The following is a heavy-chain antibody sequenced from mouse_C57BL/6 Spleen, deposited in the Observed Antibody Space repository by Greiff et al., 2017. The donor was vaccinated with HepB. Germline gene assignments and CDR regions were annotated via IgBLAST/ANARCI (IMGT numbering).Heavy chain of an antibody. Sequence: QVQLQQPGAELVMPGASVKLSCKASGYTFTSYWMHWVKQRPGQGLEWIGEIDPSDSYTNYNQKFKGKSTLTVDKSSSTAYMQLSSLTSKDSAVYYCARGLRLLYAMDYWGQGTSVTVSS. D-gene: IGHD3-2*02. J-gene: IGHJ4*01. CDR3: ARGLRLLYAMDY. CDR1: GYTFTSYW. V-gene: IGHV1-69*01. CDR2: IDPSDSYT.